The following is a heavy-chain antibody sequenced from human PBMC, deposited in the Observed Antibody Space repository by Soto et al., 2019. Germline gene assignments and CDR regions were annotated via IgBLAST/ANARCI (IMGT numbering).Heavy chain of an antibody. D-gene: IGHD5-12*01. Sequence: QVQLVQSGAEVKKPGSSVKVSCKASGGTFSSYTISWVRQAPGQGLEWMGRIIPILGIANYAQKFQGRVTITADNSTGTAYMDVSRVSSEDTAVYYCARESVDLVATGRGVFYYLGQGTLVTVSS. CDR1: GGTFSSYT. J-gene: IGHJ4*02. CDR3: ARESVDLVATGRGVFYY. CDR2: IIPILGIA. V-gene: IGHV1-69*08.